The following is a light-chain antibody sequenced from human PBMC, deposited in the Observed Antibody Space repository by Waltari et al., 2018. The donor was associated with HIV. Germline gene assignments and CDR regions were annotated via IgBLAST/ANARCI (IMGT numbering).Light chain of an antibody. CDR3: SSYTSSSTPWV. Sequence: QSALTQPASVSGSPGQSITISCTGTSSDVGGYIYVSWYQQHPGKAPKLMIYDVSNRPSGVSKRCSGSKSGNTASLTISGLQAEDEADYYCSSYTSSSTPWVFGGGTKLTVL. CDR1: SSDVGGYIY. J-gene: IGLJ3*02. CDR2: DVS. V-gene: IGLV2-14*01.